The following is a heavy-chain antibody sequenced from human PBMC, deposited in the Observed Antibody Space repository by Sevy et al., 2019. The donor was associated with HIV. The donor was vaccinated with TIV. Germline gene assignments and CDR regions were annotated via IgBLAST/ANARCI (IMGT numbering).Heavy chain of an antibody. CDR2: ISFSGSDT. D-gene: IGHD1-26*01. V-gene: IGHV3-23*01. Sequence: GGCLRLSCAASGFTFSNYAMSWVRQAPGKGLEWFSVISFSGSDTYYADSVKGRFTISRDNSKNMLYLQMNTLRAEDTAVYSYARDRLSGSYYAGDFDYWGQGTLVTVSS. CDR1: GFTFSNYA. J-gene: IGHJ4*02. CDR3: ARDRLSGSYYAGDFDY.